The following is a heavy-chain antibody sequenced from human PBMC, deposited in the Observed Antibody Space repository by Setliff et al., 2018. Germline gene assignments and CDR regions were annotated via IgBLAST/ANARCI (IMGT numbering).Heavy chain of an antibody. CDR1: GGSITSSSYY. CDR3: ARQIDYGDFQYFDY. J-gene: IGHJ4*02. D-gene: IGHD4-17*01. CDR2: IFWSGTT. V-gene: IGHV4-39*01. Sequence: PSETLSLTCTVSGGSITSSSYYWGWVRQPPGKGLEWIGTIFWSGTTYYNPSLNSRGTISVDTSRDQFSLRLSSVTAADTAVYYCARQIDYGDFQYFDYWGQGTLVTVSS.